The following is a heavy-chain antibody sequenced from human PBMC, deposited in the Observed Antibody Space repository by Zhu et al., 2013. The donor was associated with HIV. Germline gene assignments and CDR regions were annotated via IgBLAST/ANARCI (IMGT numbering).Heavy chain of an antibody. D-gene: IGHD1-1*01. J-gene: IGHJ6*02. Sequence: QVQLVQSGAEVKKPGSSVKVSCKASGGTFSSYAINWVRQAPGQGLEWMGGIIPIFGTANYAQKFQGRVTITTDKSTTTAYMELGSLRSEDTAVYYCARESELMRNYYYGMDVWGQGTTVTVSS. CDR1: GGTFSSYA. CDR3: ARESELMRNYYYGMDV. V-gene: IGHV1-69*06. CDR2: IIPIFGTA.